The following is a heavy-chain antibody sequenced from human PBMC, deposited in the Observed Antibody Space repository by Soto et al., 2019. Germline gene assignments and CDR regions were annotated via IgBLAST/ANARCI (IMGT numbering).Heavy chain of an antibody. D-gene: IGHD6-13*01. V-gene: IGHV3-23*01. J-gene: IGHJ6*03. CDR3: AKAEAAAALYYYYYMDV. Sequence: GGSLRLSCAASGFTFSSYAMSWVRQAPGKGLEWVSAISGSGGSTYYADSVKGRFTISRDNSKNTLYLQMNSLRAEDTAVYYCAKAEAAAALYYYYYMDVWSKGNTVTVSS. CDR1: GFTFSSYA. CDR2: ISGSGGST.